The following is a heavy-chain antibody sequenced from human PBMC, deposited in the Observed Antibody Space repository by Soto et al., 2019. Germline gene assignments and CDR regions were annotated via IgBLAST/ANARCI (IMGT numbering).Heavy chain of an antibody. CDR1: GFMFTRPT. Sequence: EVDLVESGGDLVKPGWSLRLSCVASGFMFTRPTMNWVSQAPGKGLEWVSSITSASDYIFYADSVKGRFTISRDNAKNSLYLQMNSLRAEDTAVYYCASVGTGSSTPLDIWGQGTMVTVSS. CDR2: ITSASDYI. CDR3: ASVGTGSSTPLDI. J-gene: IGHJ3*02. V-gene: IGHV3-21*01. D-gene: IGHD3-9*01.